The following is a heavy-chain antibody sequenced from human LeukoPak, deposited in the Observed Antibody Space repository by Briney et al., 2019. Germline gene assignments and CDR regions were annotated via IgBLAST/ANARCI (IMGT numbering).Heavy chain of an antibody. Sequence: GGSLRLSCAASGFTFSSYSMKWVRQAPGKGLEWVSSISSSSSYIYYADSVKGRFTISRDNAKNSLYLQMNSLRAEDTAVYYCARVDDYVWGSSPYWGQGTLVTVSS. J-gene: IGHJ4*02. CDR3: ARVDDYVWGSSPY. CDR2: ISSSSSYI. D-gene: IGHD3-16*01. V-gene: IGHV3-21*01. CDR1: GFTFSSYS.